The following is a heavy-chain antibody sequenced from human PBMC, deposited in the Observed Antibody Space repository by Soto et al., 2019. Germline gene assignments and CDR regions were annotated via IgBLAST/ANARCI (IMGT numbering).Heavy chain of an antibody. Sequence: PGGSLRLSCAASGFTFSSYAMSWVRQAPGKGLEWVSAISSSSSTIYYADSVKGRFTISRDNAKNSLYLQMNSLRDEDTAVYYCARDPQVNSGYSSSWQLYYYYGMDVWGQGTTVTVSS. D-gene: IGHD6-13*01. CDR1: GFTFSSYA. V-gene: IGHV3-48*02. J-gene: IGHJ6*02. CDR3: ARDPQVNSGYSSSWQLYYYYGMDV. CDR2: ISSSSSTI.